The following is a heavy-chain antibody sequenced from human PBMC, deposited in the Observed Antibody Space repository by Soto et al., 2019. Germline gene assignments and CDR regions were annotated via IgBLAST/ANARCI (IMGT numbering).Heavy chain of an antibody. V-gene: IGHV3-74*01. CDR3: ARDLVRGVKGS. CDR2: ISGDGSST. D-gene: IGHD3-10*01. CDR1: EFTFRSYW. J-gene: IGHJ4*02. Sequence: GGSLRLSCAASEFTFRSYWMHWVRQSPGKGLVWVSRISGDGSSTNYADSVKGRFTISRDNAKNTVYLQMNGLRAEDTAVYYCARDLVRGVKGSWGQGTLVTVSS.